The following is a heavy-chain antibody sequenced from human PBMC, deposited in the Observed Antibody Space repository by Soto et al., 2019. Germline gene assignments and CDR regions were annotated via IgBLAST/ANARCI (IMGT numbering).Heavy chain of an antibody. Sequence: EVQLVESGGGLVKPGGSLRLSCAASGFTFSSYSMNWVRQAPGKGLEWVSSISSSSSYIYYADSVKGRFTISRDNAKNALYLQMNSLRAEDTAVYYCAREGVDSGYDYWGQGTLVTVSS. J-gene: IGHJ4*02. D-gene: IGHD5-12*01. CDR3: AREGVDSGYDY. CDR1: GFTFSSYS. V-gene: IGHV3-21*01. CDR2: ISSSSSYI.